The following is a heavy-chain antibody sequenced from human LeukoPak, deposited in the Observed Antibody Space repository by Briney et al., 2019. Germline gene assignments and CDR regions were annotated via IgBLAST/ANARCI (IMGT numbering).Heavy chain of an antibody. CDR3: ARAHYYDSSGYPNPFDY. CDR1: GFTFSDYY. Sequence: GGSLRLSCAASGFTFSDYYMSWIRQAPGKGLEWVSYISSSGSTIYYADSMKGRFTISRDNAKNSLYLQMNSLRAEDTAVYYCARAHYYDSSGYPNPFDYWGQGTLVTVSS. CDR2: ISSSGSTI. D-gene: IGHD3-22*01. V-gene: IGHV3-11*04. J-gene: IGHJ4*02.